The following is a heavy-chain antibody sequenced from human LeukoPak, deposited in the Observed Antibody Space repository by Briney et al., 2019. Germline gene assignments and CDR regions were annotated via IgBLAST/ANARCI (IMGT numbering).Heavy chain of an antibody. Sequence: PGGSLRLSCAASGFTFSSYGMHGVRQAPGKGLEWVTFIRYDGSNKFYTNSVKGRFTISRDNSKHTLYLQMDSLRAEDTAVYYCAKNRGYGDYYFDYWGQGTLVTVSP. J-gene: IGHJ4*02. CDR1: GFTFSSYG. V-gene: IGHV3-30*02. CDR3: AKNRGYGDYYFDY. D-gene: IGHD4-17*01. CDR2: IRYDGSNK.